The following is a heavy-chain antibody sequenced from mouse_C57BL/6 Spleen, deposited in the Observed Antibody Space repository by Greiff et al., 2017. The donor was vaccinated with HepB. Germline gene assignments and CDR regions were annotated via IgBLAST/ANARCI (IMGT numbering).Heavy chain of an antibody. J-gene: IGHJ4*01. D-gene: IGHD2-1*01. Sequence: VQLQQPGAELVKPGASVKLSCKASGYTFTSYWMQWVKQRPGQGLEWIGEIDPSDSYTNYNQKFKCKATLTVDTSSSTAYMQLSSLTSEDSAVYYCARRGSYYGNYGAMDYWGQGTSVTVSS. V-gene: IGHV1-50*01. CDR2: IDPSDSYT. CDR1: GYTFTSYW. CDR3: ARRGSYYGNYGAMDY.